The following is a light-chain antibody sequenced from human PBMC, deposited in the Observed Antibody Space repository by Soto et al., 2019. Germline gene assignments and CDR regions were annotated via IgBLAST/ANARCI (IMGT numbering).Light chain of an antibody. J-gene: IGKJ1*01. CDR3: QHMRT. CDR2: DAS. CDR1: QNINNW. V-gene: IGKV1-5*01. Sequence: DIQMTQSPSTLSASIGDRVTITCRASQNINNWIAWYQQKPGKAPKFLIYDASTLESGVPSRFSGSGFGTEVSLTISSLQPDDFGSYYCQHMRTCGQGTKVEMK.